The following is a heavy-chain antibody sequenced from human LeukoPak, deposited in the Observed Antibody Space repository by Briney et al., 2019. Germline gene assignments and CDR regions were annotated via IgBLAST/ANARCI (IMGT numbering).Heavy chain of an antibody. D-gene: IGHD3-16*01. CDR1: GGSISSYY. CDR3: ARDPSTFYFDY. V-gene: IGHV4-59*12. Sequence: SETLSLTCTVSGGSISSYYWSWIRQPPGKGLEWIGYIYSSGSTDYNPSLKSRVTISVDTSKSQVSLKLSSVTAADTAIYYCARDPSTFYFDYWGQGALVTVSS. CDR2: IYSSGST. J-gene: IGHJ4*02.